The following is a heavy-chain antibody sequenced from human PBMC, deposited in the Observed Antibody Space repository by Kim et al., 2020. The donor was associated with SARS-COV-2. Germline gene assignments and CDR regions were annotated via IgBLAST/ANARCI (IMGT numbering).Heavy chain of an antibody. J-gene: IGHJ4*02. Sequence: GGSLRLSCAASGFTFSDYYMSWIRQAPGKGLEWVSYISSSSSYTNYADSVKGRFTISRDNAKNSLYLQMNSLRAEDTAVYYCARDDGGITMVRGVLFDYWGQGTLVTVSS. CDR3: ARDDGGITMVRGVLFDY. V-gene: IGHV3-11*06. D-gene: IGHD3-10*01. CDR2: ISSSSSYT. CDR1: GFTFSDYY.